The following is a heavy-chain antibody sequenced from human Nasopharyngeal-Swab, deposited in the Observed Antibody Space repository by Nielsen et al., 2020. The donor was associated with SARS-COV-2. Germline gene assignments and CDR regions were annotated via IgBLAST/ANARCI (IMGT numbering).Heavy chain of an antibody. D-gene: IGHD1-26*01. CDR1: GFAFSNAW. Sequence: GESLKISCAASGFAFSNAWMSWVRQAPGKGLEWVGRIKSKTDGGTAEYAAPVKGRFTMSSDDSKDTLYLKMDSLKIEDTAVYYCRTELKWELTPINIWGQGTLVTVSS. J-gene: IGHJ4*02. CDR3: RTELKWELTPINI. V-gene: IGHV3-15*01. CDR2: IKSKTDGGTA.